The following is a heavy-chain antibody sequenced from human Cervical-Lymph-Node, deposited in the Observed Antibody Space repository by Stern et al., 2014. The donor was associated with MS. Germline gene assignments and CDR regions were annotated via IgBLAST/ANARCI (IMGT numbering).Heavy chain of an antibody. Sequence: VQLVESGGGVVPPGRSLSLSCVVSGFTFSTYAIHWVRQAPGKRLEWVAFVSYDGTQIISTDSVKARFTIARDNSKNTLYLHMNSLRDEDTAVYFCARGGRGVGLEYWGQGALVTVSS. CDR1: GFTFSTYA. D-gene: IGHD3-10*01. J-gene: IGHJ4*02. V-gene: IGHV3-30-3*01. CDR2: VSYDGTQI. CDR3: ARGGRGVGLEY.